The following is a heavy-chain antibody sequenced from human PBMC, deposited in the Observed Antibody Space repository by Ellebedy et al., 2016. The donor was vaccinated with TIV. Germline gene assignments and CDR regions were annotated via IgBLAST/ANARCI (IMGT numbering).Heavy chain of an antibody. Sequence: GESLKISCAASGFTFSSYWMQWVRQVPGKGLVWVSRINTDGSTINSADSVKGRFTISRDNAKNTLYLQINSLRAEDTAIYYCVRGGGRGQDYYYYYGMDVWGQGTTVTVSS. J-gene: IGHJ6*02. CDR2: INTDGSTI. CDR1: GFTFSSYW. CDR3: VRGGGRGQDYYYYYGMDV. D-gene: IGHD3-16*01. V-gene: IGHV3-74*01.